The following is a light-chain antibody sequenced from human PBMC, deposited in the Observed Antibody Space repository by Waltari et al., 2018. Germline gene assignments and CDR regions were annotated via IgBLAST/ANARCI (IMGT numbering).Light chain of an antibody. V-gene: IGLV1-40*01. CDR3: QSYDSSLSGWV. J-gene: IGLJ3*02. CDR2: RNS. Sequence: QSVLTPPPSVSGAPGQRVTLSCTWSTSNLGPGFPVHWYPQAPGTAPKLLIPRNSDRPSGVPNRVSASKSGTSASLAITGLQAEDEADYYCQSYDSSLSGWVFGGGTKLTVL. CDR1: TSNLGPGFP.